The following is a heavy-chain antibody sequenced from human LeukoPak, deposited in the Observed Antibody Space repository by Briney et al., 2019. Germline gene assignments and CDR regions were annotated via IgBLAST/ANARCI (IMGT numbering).Heavy chain of an antibody. Sequence: PGGSLRLSCAASGFTFSSYAMSWVRQAPGKGLEWVSAISGSGGSTYYADSVKGRFTISRDNSKNTLYLQMNSLRAEDTAVYCCAKDHSFMTTVVTLFDYWGQGTLVTVSS. V-gene: IGHV3-23*01. CDR2: ISGSGGST. CDR3: AKDHSFMTTVVTLFDY. D-gene: IGHD4-23*01. J-gene: IGHJ4*02. CDR1: GFTFSSYA.